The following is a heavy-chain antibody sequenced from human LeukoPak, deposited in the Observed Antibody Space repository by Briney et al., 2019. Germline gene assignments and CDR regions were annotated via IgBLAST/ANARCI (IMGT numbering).Heavy chain of an antibody. CDR2: IYYSGST. CDR3: ARSIAVAGTWVKGYYFDY. Sequence: SETLSLTCTVSGGSISSYYWSWIRQPPGKGLEWIGYIYYSGSTNYNPSLKSRVTISVDTSKNQFSLKLSSVTAADTAVYYCARSIAVAGTWVKGYYFDYWGQGTLVTVSS. J-gene: IGHJ4*02. V-gene: IGHV4-59*01. CDR1: GGSISSYY. D-gene: IGHD6-19*01.